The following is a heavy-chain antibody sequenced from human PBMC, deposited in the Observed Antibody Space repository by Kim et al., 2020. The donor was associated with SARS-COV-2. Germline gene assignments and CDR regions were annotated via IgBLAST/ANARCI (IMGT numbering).Heavy chain of an antibody. CDR3: TTVHYSGGGILPQWELPAGNYLDY. CDR2: IKSKTDGGTT. D-gene: IGHD1-26*01. V-gene: IGHV3-15*01. J-gene: IGHJ4*02. Sequence: GGSLRLSCAASGFTFSNAWMSWVRQAPGKGLEWVGRIKSKTDGGTTDYAAPVKGRFTISRDDSKNTLYLQMNSLKTEDTAVYYCTTVHYSGGGILPQWELPAGNYLDYWGQGTLVTVSS. CDR1: GFTFSNAW.